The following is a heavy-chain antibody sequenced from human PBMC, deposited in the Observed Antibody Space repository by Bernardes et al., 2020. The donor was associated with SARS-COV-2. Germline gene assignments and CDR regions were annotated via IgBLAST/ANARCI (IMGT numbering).Heavy chain of an antibody. Sequence: SETLSLTCTASGGSISSYYWSWIRQSPGQRLEWIGSIYKSGSSIYNPSLKSRVTTSVDTSKNQFSLRLSSVTAADTAVYYCAKDSGERGYPHGRDVWGQGTTVTVSS. J-gene: IGHJ6*02. D-gene: IGHD3-10*01. V-gene: IGHV4-59*01. CDR1: GGSISSYY. CDR3: AKDSGERGYPHGRDV. CDR2: IYKSGSS.